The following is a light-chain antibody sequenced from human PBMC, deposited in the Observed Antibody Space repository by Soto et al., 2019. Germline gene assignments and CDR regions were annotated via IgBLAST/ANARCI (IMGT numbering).Light chain of an antibody. CDR2: DAS. Sequence: DIQMTQSPSTLSSSVGDRVSITCRASQSISNWLAWYQQKPGKAPKLLIYDASSLESGVPSRFSGSGSGTEFTLTISSLRPDDFATYYCQQYNSYWTFGQGTKVDI. CDR3: QQYNSYWT. J-gene: IGKJ1*01. V-gene: IGKV1-5*01. CDR1: QSISNW.